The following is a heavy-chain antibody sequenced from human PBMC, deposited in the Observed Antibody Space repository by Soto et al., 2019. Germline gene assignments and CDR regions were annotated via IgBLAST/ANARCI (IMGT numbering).Heavy chain of an antibody. J-gene: IGHJ3*02. V-gene: IGHV1-8*01. D-gene: IGHD2-21*02. CDR3: ARGRGVVVTLYAFDI. CDR1: GYTFTSYD. CDR2: MNPNSGNT. Sequence: GASVKVSCKASGYTFTSYDINWVRQATGQGFEWMGWMNPNSGNTGYAQKFQGRVTMTRNTSISTAYMELSSLRSEDTAVYYCARGRGVVVTLYAFDIWGQGTMVTVSS.